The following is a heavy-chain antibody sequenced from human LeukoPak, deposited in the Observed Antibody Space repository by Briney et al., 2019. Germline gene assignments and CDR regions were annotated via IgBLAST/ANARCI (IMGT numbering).Heavy chain of an antibody. Sequence: PSETLSLTCSVSGGSINSYYWGWIRQPAGKGLEWIGRIHTSGSTNYSPSLKSRLTVSVDTSKNQFSLKLSSVTAADTAVYYCASQNDARSYYFDYWGQGTLVTVSS. V-gene: IGHV4-4*07. CDR2: IHTSGST. CDR1: GGSINSYY. J-gene: IGHJ4*02. CDR3: ASQNDARSYYFDY. D-gene: IGHD4/OR15-4a*01.